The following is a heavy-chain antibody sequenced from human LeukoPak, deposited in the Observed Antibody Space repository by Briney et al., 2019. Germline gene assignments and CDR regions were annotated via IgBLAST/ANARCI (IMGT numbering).Heavy chain of an antibody. Sequence: SETLSLTCTVSGGSVSSNTHHWGWIRQPPGKGLEWIGSVYYLGSTYYNPSLKSRVTISADTSKNHFSLKVRSVTAADTAVYYYARQVEKNYGDWFDPWGQGTLVTVSS. D-gene: IGHD3-16*01. V-gene: IGHV4-39*01. J-gene: IGHJ5*02. CDR2: VYYLGST. CDR1: GGSVSSNTHH. CDR3: ARQVEKNYGDWFDP.